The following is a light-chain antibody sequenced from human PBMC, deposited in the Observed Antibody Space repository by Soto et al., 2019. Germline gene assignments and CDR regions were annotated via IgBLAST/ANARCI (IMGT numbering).Light chain of an antibody. CDR3: CSSAPESTYV. CDR2: KGT. J-gene: IGLJ1*01. CDR1: SSDVGAYNS. Sequence: QSALAQPASVSGSPGQSITISCTGTSSDVGAYNSVSWYQQHPHRAPQVIIYKGTQRPSGASNRFSGSTSGNAASLTISALQADDEADYFCCSSAPESTYVFGTGTKLTVL. V-gene: IGLV2-23*01.